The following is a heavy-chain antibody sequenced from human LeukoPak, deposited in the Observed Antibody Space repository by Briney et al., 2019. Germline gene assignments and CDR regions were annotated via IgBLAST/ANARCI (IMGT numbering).Heavy chain of an antibody. D-gene: IGHD5-18*01. J-gene: IGHJ4*02. CDR1: GFTFSSYA. Sequence: PGGSLRLSCAASGFTFSSYAMSWVRQAPGKGLEWVSAISGSGGSTYYADSVKGRFTISRDNSKNTLYLQMNSLRAEDTAVYYCAKGSYGFEEPQIDYWGQGTLVTVSS. CDR3: AKGSYGFEEPQIDY. V-gene: IGHV3-23*01. CDR2: ISGSGGST.